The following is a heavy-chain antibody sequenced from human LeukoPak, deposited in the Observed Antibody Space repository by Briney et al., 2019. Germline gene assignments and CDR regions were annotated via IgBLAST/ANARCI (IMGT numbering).Heavy chain of an antibody. CDR3: AKGSGYSYGPYYYYYGMDV. Sequence: GGSLRLSCVASGFTFSSQAMSWVRQAPGKGLEWVSAISGSGGSTYYADSVKGRFTISRDNSKNTLYLQMNSLRAEDTAVYYCAKGSGYSYGPYYYYYGMDVWGQGTTVTVSS. CDR2: ISGSGGST. CDR1: GFTFSSQA. D-gene: IGHD5-18*01. J-gene: IGHJ6*02. V-gene: IGHV3-23*01.